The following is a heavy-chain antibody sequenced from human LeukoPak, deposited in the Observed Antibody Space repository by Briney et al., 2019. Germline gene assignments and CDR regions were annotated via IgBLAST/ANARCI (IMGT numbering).Heavy chain of an antibody. V-gene: IGHV3-23*01. CDR2: ISGSGGST. J-gene: IGHJ4*02. CDR1: GFTFSSYA. CDR3: AKAPPTPDTAMVTPFDY. D-gene: IGHD5-18*01. Sequence: GGSLRLSCAASGFTFSSYAMSWVRQAPGKGLEWVSAISGSGGSTYYADSVKGRFTISRDNFKNTLYLQMNSLRAEDTAVYYCAKAPPTPDTAMVTPFDYWGQGTLVTVSS.